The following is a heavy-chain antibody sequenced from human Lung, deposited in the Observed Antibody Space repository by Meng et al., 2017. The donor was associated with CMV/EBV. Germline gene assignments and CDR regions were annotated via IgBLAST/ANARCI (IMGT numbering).Heavy chain of an antibody. D-gene: IGHD6-6*01. CDR3: AREYGSSSAFDY. Sequence: SCAASGFTFSRYAFHWVRQAPGKGLEWVAVISFDGGTRYYADSVKGRFTISRDSSRNSLYLQLNSLRPEDTAVYYCAREYGSSSAFDYWGQGTLVTSSS. J-gene: IGHJ4*02. V-gene: IGHV3-30*14. CDR1: GFTFSRYA. CDR2: ISFDGGTR.